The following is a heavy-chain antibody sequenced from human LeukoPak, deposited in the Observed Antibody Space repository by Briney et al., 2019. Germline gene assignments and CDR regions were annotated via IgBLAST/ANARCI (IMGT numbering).Heavy chain of an antibody. Sequence: SETLSLTCTVSGGSISSSSYYWGWIRQPPGKGLEWIGSIYSGSTYYNPSLKSRVTISVDTSKNQFSLKLSSVTAADTAVYYCARDLAGFRRDKGYFDYWGQGTLVTVSS. V-gene: IGHV4-39*07. CDR2: IYSGST. CDR3: ARDLAGFRRDKGYFDY. D-gene: IGHD3-10*01. J-gene: IGHJ4*02. CDR1: GGSISSSSYY.